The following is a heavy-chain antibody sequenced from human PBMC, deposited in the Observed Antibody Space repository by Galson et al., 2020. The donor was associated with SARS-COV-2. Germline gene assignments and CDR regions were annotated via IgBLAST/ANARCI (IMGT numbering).Heavy chain of an antibody. CDR3: ALAVEDYAAPPGHFNL. CDR2: IYYSGAT. CDR1: GGSINRGAYY. J-gene: IGHJ2*01. D-gene: IGHD4-17*01. Sequence: ASETLSLTCTASGGSINRGAYYWTWIRQHPGKGLEWIGYIYYSGATRYNPSLKTRLSMSLDTSANQFSLRLTSVTAADTAVYYCALAVEDYAAPPGHFNLWGRGTLVTVSS. V-gene: IGHV4-31*03.